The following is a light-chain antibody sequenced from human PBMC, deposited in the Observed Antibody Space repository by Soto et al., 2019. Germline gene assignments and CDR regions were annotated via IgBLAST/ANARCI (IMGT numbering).Light chain of an antibody. CDR2: AIS. V-gene: IGKV3-20*01. Sequence: EIVLTQSPGTLSLSPGESAALSCRASQSVNSNYLAWYRQKPGQAPRLLIYAISSRAAGIPDRFSGSGSETDFTLTITRLEPEDSAVYFCQQYSNSPRTFGQGTRVAI. CDR1: QSVNSNY. CDR3: QQYSNSPRT. J-gene: IGKJ1*01.